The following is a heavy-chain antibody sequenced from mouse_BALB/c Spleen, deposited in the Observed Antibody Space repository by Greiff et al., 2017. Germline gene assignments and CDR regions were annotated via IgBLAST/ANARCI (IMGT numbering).Heavy chain of an antibody. CDR1: GYSITSDYA. D-gene: IGHD1-1*01. J-gene: IGHJ4*01. V-gene: IGHV3-2*02. Sequence: EVQLVESGPGLVKPSQSLSLTCTVTGYSITSDYAWNWIRQFPGNKLEWMGYISYSGSTSYNPSLKSRISITRDTSKNQFFLQLNSVTTEDTATYYCARGTVVAYYYAMDYWGQGTSVTVSS. CDR2: ISYSGST. CDR3: ARGTVVAYYYAMDY.